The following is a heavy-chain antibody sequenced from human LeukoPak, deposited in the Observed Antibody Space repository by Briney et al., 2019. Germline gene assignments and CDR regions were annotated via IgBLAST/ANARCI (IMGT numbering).Heavy chain of an antibody. CDR1: GLTFSSSG. J-gene: IGHJ4*02. CDR3: AKETRGSYSDY. D-gene: IGHD1-26*01. Sequence: GGSLRLSCAAAGLTFSSSGMHWVRQAPGKGLEWVAFDGTSKYYAYSVKGQFTISRDNSKNTVYLQMNSLRAEDTAVYYCAKETRGSYSDYWGQGTLVTVSS. CDR2: DGTSK. V-gene: IGHV3-30*02.